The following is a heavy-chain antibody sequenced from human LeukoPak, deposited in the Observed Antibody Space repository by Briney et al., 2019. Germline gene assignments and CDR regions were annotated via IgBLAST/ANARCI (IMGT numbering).Heavy chain of an antibody. V-gene: IGHV1-2*02. CDR1: GYTFTAYS. Sequence: ASVEVSCKASGYTFTAYSLHWVRRAPEQGLEWMGWINPNSGVTNYAQKFQGRVIMTRDTSISPAYMELSRLGSDDTAVYYCARVFSTSTSSLDYWGQGTLVTVSS. J-gene: IGHJ4*02. CDR2: INPNSGVT. D-gene: IGHD2-2*01. CDR3: ARVFSTSTSSLDY.